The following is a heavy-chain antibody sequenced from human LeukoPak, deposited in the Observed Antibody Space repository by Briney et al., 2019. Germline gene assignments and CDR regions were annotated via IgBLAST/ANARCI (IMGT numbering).Heavy chain of an antibody. CDR1: GGSISSGGYY. CDR3: ARARPPGAPYYFDY. CDR2: IYYSGST. Sequence: SETLSLTCTVSGGSISSGGYYWSWIRQHPGKGLDWIGYIYYSGSTYYNPSLTSRLTISVDPSKNQFSLKLSSVPAADTAGYYCARARPPGAPYYFDYWGQGTLVTVSS. V-gene: IGHV4-31*03. J-gene: IGHJ4*02. D-gene: IGHD1-14*01.